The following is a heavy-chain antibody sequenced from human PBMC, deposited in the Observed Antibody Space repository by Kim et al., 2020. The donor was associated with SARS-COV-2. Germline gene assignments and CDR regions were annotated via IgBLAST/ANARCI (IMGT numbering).Heavy chain of an antibody. CDR1: GGSISSGGYY. J-gene: IGHJ6*03. D-gene: IGHD2-2*01. CDR3: ARGGSVRIVVGGATRYYYYMDV. CDR2: IYYSGST. Sequence: SETLSLTCTVSGGSISSGGYYWSWIRQHPGKGLEWIGYIYYSGSTYYNPSLKSRVTISVDTSKNQFSLKLSSVTAADTAVYYCARGGSVRIVVGGATRYYYYMDVWGKGTTVTVSS. V-gene: IGHV4-31*03.